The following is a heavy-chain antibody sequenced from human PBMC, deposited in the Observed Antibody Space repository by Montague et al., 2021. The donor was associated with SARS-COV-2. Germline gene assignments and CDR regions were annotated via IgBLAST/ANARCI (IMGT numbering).Heavy chain of an antibody. V-gene: IGHV4-34*01. J-gene: IGHJ6*03. D-gene: IGHD1-1*01. Sequence: SETLSLTCAVRGGSFSGYCWIWIRQPPGKGLQWIGEVKHSGDTKYNTSLKIRVAISIDTSKNQFSLKLSSVTAPDTAVYYCARLGDGVEPGPFLGLGPFYYYYYLDNWGKGSAVTVSS. CDR1: GGSFSGYC. CDR3: ARLGDGVEPGPFLGLGPFYYYYYLDN. CDR2: VKHSGDT.